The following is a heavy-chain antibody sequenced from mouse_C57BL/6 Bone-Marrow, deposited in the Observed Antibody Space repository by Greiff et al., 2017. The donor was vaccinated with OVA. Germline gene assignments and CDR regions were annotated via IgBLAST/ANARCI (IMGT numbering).Heavy chain of an antibody. Sequence: VKLQESGAELARPGASVKLSCKASGYTFTSYGISWVKQRTGQGLEWIGEIYPRSGNTYYNEKFKGEATLTADKSSSTAYMELRSLTSEDSAVYFCARLGELPLGYWGQGTLVTVSA. V-gene: IGHV1-81*01. CDR2: IYPRSGNT. D-gene: IGHD5-5*01. J-gene: IGHJ3*01. CDR1: GYTFTSYG. CDR3: ARLGELPLGY.